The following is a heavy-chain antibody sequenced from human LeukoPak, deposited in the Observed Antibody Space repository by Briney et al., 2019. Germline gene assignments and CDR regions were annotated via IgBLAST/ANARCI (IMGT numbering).Heavy chain of an antibody. D-gene: IGHD5-12*01. J-gene: IGHJ4*02. Sequence: SETLSLTCTVSGGSISNYYWSWIRQPPEKGLEWIAYIYSTGSTNYNPSLKSRVTISVDKSKNQFSLKLSSVTAADTAVYYCARYIVATEYYFDYWGQGTLVTVSS. CDR2: IYSTGST. CDR1: GGSISNYY. V-gene: IGHV4-59*12. CDR3: ARYIVATEYYFDY.